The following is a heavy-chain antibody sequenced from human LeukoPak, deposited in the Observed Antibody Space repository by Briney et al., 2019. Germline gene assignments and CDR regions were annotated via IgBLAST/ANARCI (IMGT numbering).Heavy chain of an antibody. CDR2: IYTSGST. J-gene: IGHJ4*02. CDR1: GDSISSGDHY. D-gene: IGHD3-3*01. CDR3: ARGSTIFGS. Sequence: TLSLTCTVSGDSISSGDHYWSWIRQPAGKGLEWIGRIYTSGSTKYNPSLKSRVTISVDTSKNQISLRLNSVTAADTAVYYCARGSTIFGSWGQGTLVTVSS. V-gene: IGHV4-61*02.